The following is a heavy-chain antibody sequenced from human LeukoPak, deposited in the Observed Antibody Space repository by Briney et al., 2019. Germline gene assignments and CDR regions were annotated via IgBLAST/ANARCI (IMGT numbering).Heavy chain of an antibody. J-gene: IGHJ4*02. V-gene: IGHV4-34*01. CDR2: INEIGDT. D-gene: IGHD6-13*01. Sequence: SETLSLTCAVDGASFSGYYWTWIRHPPGKGLEWLGEINEIGDTNYNPSLKSRVTISVDKSKNQFSLKLSSVTAADTAVYYCARESIAAAGIFDYWGQGTLVTVSS. CDR1: GASFSGYY. CDR3: ARESIAAAGIFDY.